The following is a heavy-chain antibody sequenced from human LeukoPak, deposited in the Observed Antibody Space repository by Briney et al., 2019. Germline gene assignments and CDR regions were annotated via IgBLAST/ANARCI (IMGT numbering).Heavy chain of an antibody. J-gene: IGHJ5*02. CDR2: ISSSGSTI. D-gene: IGHD6-13*01. CDR1: GFTFSSYE. CDR3: ARAGTPTGIAAAGTMKRKNWFDP. Sequence: GGSLRLSCAASGFTFSSYEMNWVRQAPGKGLEWVSYISSSGSTIYYADSVKGRFTISRDNAKNSLYLQMNSLRAEDTAAYYCARAGTPTGIAAAGTMKRKNWFDPWGQGTLVTVSS. V-gene: IGHV3-48*03.